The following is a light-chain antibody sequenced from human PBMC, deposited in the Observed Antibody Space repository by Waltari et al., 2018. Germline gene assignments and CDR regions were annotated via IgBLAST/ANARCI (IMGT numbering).Light chain of an antibody. Sequence: QSALTQPASVSGSPGQSITISCTGTTRDAGGYNYVSWYQQHPGKAPKFLIYDVNKRPSGASNRFSGSKSGNTASLTISGLQAEDEADYYCSSYAGSSTVFGGGTKLTVL. CDR1: TRDAGGYNY. CDR2: DVN. J-gene: IGLJ2*01. CDR3: SSYAGSSTV. V-gene: IGLV2-23*02.